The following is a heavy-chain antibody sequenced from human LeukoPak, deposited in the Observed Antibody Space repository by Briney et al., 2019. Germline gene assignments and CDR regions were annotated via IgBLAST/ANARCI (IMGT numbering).Heavy chain of an antibody. CDR2: ISYDGCNK. Sequence: GGSLRLSCAASGFTFSSYAMHWVRQAPGKGLEWVAVISYDGCNKYYADSVRGRFTISRDNSKNTLYLQMNSLRAEDTAVYYCARGGLAGYYYFDYWGQGTLVTVSS. J-gene: IGHJ4*02. V-gene: IGHV3-30*04. CDR3: ARGGLAGYYYFDY. CDR1: GFTFSSYA. D-gene: IGHD3-9*01.